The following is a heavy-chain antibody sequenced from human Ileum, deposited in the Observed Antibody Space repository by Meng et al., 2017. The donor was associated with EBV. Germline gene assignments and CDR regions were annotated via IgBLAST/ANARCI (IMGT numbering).Heavy chain of an antibody. CDR2: MLYGENT. Sequence: QVHLQEAGPSPVNPSAAPSPTCAVFGDSIRRADHSWGWIRLPPGKGLEWIGYMLYGENTFYNPSLETRAAISADASMNLFSLKLNSVTAADTAVYYCARLFSGSRGYCLPYFDYWGQGALVTVSS. D-gene: IGHD2-21*02. J-gene: IGHJ4*02. CDR1: GDSIRRADHS. V-gene: IGHV4-30-4*01. CDR3: ARLFSGSRGYCLPYFDY.